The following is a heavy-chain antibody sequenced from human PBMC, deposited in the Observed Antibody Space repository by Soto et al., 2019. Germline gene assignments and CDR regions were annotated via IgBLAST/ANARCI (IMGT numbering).Heavy chain of an antibody. CDR3: ARETGYSSGCIGY. CDR1: GFTVSSNY. J-gene: IGHJ4*02. D-gene: IGHD6-19*01. CDR2: IYSGGST. Sequence: GGSLRLSCGASGFTVSSNYLSWVRQAPGKGLEWVSVIYSGGSTYYADSVKGRFTISRDNSKTTLYLQMNSLRAEYTAVYYCARETGYSSGCIGYCGQGTLVTVSS. V-gene: IGHV3-66*01.